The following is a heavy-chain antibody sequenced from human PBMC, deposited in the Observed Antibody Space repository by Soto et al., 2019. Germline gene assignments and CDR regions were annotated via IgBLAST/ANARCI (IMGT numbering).Heavy chain of an antibody. CDR1: GGSISNAAYS. J-gene: IGHJ4*02. Sequence: QLQLQESGSGLVTPSHTLSLTCTVSGGSISNAAYSWSWIRQPPGKGLEWIGYIYPSGMPFYNPSLRSRVTISIDRSNDQFSLNLKSVTAPDTAVYYCTRERGGYGLFDSWGQGTLVTVSS. V-gene: IGHV4-30-2*01. CDR3: TRERGGYGLFDS. CDR2: IYPSGMP. D-gene: IGHD5-18*01.